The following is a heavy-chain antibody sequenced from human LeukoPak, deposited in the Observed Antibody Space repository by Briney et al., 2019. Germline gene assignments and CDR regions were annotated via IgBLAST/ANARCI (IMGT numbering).Heavy chain of an antibody. CDR2: IYYSGST. Sequence: PSETLSLTCTVSGGSISSSSYYWGWIRQPPGKGLEWIGSIYYSGSTYYNPSLKSRVTISVDTSKNQFSLKLSSVTAADTAVYYCARQRRRRNYYGSGGYYFDYWGQGTLVTVSS. J-gene: IGHJ4*02. CDR3: ARQRRRRNYYGSGGYYFDY. V-gene: IGHV4-39*01. CDR1: GGSISSSSYY. D-gene: IGHD3-10*01.